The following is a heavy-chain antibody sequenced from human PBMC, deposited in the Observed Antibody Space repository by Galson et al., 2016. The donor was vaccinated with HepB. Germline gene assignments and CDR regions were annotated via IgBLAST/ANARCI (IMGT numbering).Heavy chain of an antibody. CDR1: GGSFSGYS. V-gene: IGHV4-34*01. J-gene: IGHJ4*02. Sequence: SETLSLTCDVFGGSFSGYSWSWIRQPPGKGLEWIGEINDGRSTNYSPSLKSRVSISVDTSKNQFSLKLSSVTAADTAMYYCARGRGNLVVVVEDFYFDCWGQGTPVTVSS. CDR2: INDGRST. D-gene: IGHD3-22*01. CDR3: ARGRGNLVVVVEDFYFDC.